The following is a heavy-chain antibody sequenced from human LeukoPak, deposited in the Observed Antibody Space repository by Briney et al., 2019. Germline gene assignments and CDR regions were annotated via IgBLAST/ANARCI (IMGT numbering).Heavy chain of an antibody. CDR3: AREGTNSGWYDPYYFDY. V-gene: IGHV3-48*01. Sequence: GGSLRLSCAASGFTFSSYSMYWVRQAPGKGLEWVSYISSSSSTIYYADSVKGRFTISRDNAKNSLYLQMNSLRAEDTAVYYCAREGTNSGWYDPYYFDYWGQGTLVTVSS. J-gene: IGHJ4*02. CDR2: ISSSSSTI. D-gene: IGHD6-19*01. CDR1: GFTFSSYS.